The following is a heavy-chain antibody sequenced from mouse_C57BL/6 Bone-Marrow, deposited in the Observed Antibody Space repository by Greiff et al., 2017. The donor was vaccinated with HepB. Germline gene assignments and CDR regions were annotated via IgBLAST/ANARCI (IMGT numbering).Heavy chain of an antibody. CDR2: IYPRSGNT. Sequence: VQLQQSGAELARPGASVKLSCKASGYTFTSYGISWVKQRTGQGLEWIGEIYPRSGNTYYNEKFQGKATLTADKSSSTAYMELRSLTSEASAVYFCARFGPYWYFDVWGTGTTVTVSS. CDR3: ARFGPYWYFDV. V-gene: IGHV1-81*01. CDR1: GYTFTSYG. J-gene: IGHJ1*03.